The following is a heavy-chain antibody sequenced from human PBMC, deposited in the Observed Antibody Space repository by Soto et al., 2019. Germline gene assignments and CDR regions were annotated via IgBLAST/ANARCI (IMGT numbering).Heavy chain of an antibody. CDR3: TRATWYSEY. Sequence: CTLPGDTISNHYWSWIRQPPGKGLEWIGYIYYNGNTNYNPPLKSRVTMSVDTSKNQISLKLSSVTAAFTAVYYCTRATWYSEYWGQGTRVTVSA. D-gene: IGHD2-21*02. CDR2: IYYNGNT. V-gene: IGHV4-59*11. J-gene: IGHJ4*02. CDR1: GDTISNHY.